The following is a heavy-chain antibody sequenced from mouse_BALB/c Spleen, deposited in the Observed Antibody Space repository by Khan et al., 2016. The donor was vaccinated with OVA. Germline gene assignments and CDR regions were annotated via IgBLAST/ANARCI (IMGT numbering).Heavy chain of an antibody. CDR2: IRNKSNNYAT. Sequence: EVQLVESGGGLVQPKGSLKVSCAASGFTFNTYDMNWARQAPGKGLEWVARIRNKSNNYATSYADSVRDRFTISRDDSQSMLYLQMNNVKTEDTAMYYCVRQGYGYSWFVYWGQGTLVTVSA. J-gene: IGHJ3*01. D-gene: IGHD2-2*01. CDR3: VRQGYGYSWFVY. V-gene: IGHV10-1*02. CDR1: GFTFNTYD.